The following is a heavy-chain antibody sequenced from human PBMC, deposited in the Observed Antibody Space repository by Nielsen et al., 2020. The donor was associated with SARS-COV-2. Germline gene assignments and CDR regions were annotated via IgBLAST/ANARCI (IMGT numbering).Heavy chain of an antibody. CDR1: GFPFSSFA. V-gene: IGHV3-30-3*01. D-gene: IGHD6-13*01. Sequence: GESLKISCAASGFPFSSFAMHWVRQAPGKGLEWVAVISFDGSDEYSADSVKGRFTISRDNSKNTLYLQMNSLRAEDTAVYYCASELVPGYYGMDVWGQGTTVTVSS. CDR2: ISFDGSDE. CDR3: ASELVPGYYGMDV. J-gene: IGHJ6*02.